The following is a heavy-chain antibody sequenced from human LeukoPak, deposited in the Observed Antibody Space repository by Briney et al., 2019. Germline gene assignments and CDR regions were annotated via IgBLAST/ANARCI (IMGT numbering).Heavy chain of an antibody. Sequence: SETLSLTCAVYGGSFSGYYWSWIRQPPGKGLEWIGEINHSGSTNYNPSLKSQVTISVDTSKNQFSLKLSSVTAADTAVYYCARGFTYYYDSSGYRPFDYWGQGTLVTVSS. D-gene: IGHD3-22*01. J-gene: IGHJ4*02. V-gene: IGHV4-34*01. CDR1: GGSFSGYY. CDR2: INHSGST. CDR3: ARGFTYYYDSSGYRPFDY.